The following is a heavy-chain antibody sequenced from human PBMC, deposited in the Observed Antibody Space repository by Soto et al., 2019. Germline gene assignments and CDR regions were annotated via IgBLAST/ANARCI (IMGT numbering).Heavy chain of an antibody. V-gene: IGHV3-7*03. J-gene: IGHJ3*02. D-gene: IGHD3-22*01. Sequence: GGSLRLSCAASGFTFSSYWMSWVRQAPGKGLEWVANIKQGGSEKYYADSVKGRFTISRDNSKNTLYLQMNSLRAEDTAVYYCAKDYASGTMIVVVINIPGAFDIWGQGTMVTVSS. CDR2: IKQGGSEK. CDR1: GFTFSSYW. CDR3: AKDYASGTMIVVVINIPGAFDI.